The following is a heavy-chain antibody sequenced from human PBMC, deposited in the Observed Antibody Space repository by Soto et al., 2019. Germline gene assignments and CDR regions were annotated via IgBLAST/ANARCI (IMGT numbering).Heavy chain of an antibody. Sequence: EVQLVESGGGLAKPGGSLRLSCAASGFTFENAWMNWVRQAPGKGLEWVGRIKSKSYGETTEYAAPVKGRFIISRDDSKNTLYRQMSSLKAEDTAVYYCTAGLIVVVAASRLAGCWGQGTLVTVSS. CDR2: IKSKSYGETT. CDR1: GFTFENAW. CDR3: TAGLIVVVAASRLAGC. D-gene: IGHD2-21*01. V-gene: IGHV3-15*07. J-gene: IGHJ4*02.